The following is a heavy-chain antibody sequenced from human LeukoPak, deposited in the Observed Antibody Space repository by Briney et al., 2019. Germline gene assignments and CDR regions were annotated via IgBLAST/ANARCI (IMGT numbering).Heavy chain of an antibody. Sequence: GGSLRLSCAASGFTFSSYEMNWVRQAPGKGLEWVSYISSSGSTIYYADSVKGRFTISRDNAKNSLYLQMNSLRAEDTAVYYCAMDYGDYYAFDIWAKGQWSPSLQ. J-gene: IGHJ3*02. V-gene: IGHV3-48*03. CDR2: ISSSGSTI. CDR1: GFTFSSYE. D-gene: IGHD4-17*01. CDR3: AMDYGDYYAFDI.